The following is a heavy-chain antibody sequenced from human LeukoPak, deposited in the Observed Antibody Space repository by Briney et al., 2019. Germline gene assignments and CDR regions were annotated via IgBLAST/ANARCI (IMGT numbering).Heavy chain of an antibody. V-gene: IGHV3-23*01. CDR2: VVGNGNT. Sequence: PGGSLRLSCVVSGITFSSYAMNWVRQAPGKGLEWVSAVVGNGNTYYADSVKGRFTISRDTSKNMLYLQMNSLRVEDTAIYYCAKDRAPDTGWNFDYWGQGTLVSVSS. J-gene: IGHJ4*02. CDR1: GITFSSYA. D-gene: IGHD6-19*01. CDR3: AKDRAPDTGWNFDY.